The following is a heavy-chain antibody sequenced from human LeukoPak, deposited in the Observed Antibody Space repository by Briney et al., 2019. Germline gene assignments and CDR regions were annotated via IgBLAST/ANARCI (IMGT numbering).Heavy chain of an antibody. V-gene: IGHV3-7*03. Sequence: GGSLRLSCVASGFTFGKYWMSWVRQAPGKGLEWVANIKLDGSEKNYVDSAKGRFTISRDNTKNSLYLQMNSLRAEDTAVFYCARDQYDTWSRRGNFDSWGQGTLVIVSS. D-gene: IGHD3/OR15-3a*01. CDR3: ARDQYDTWSRRGNFDS. CDR2: IKLDGSEK. CDR1: GFTFGKYW. J-gene: IGHJ4*02.